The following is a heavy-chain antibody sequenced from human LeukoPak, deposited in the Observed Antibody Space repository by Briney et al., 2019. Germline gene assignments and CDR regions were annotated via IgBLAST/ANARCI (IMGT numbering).Heavy chain of an antibody. CDR1: GFTFSSYG. V-gene: IGHV3-30*02. Sequence: GGSLRLSCAASGFTFSSYGMHWVRQAPGKGLEWVAFIRYDGSNKYYADSMKGRFTISRDNSKNTLYLQMNSLGAEDTAVYYCAKDVTYYYGSGVYWGQGTLVTVSS. D-gene: IGHD3-10*01. J-gene: IGHJ4*02. CDR3: AKDVTYYYGSGVY. CDR2: IRYDGSNK.